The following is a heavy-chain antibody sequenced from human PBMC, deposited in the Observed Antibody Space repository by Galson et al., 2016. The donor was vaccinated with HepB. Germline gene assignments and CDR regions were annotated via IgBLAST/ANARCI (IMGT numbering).Heavy chain of an antibody. J-gene: IGHJ4*02. CDR1: GFTFIMYA. Sequence: SLRLSCAASGFTFIMYAMHWVRQAPGKGLEYVSAIAYNGGSTYYADSVKGRFTISRDNSKNTVHLQMSSLRVEDTAVYYCVKSPNRLVVTDYFDYWGQGTQVTVSS. D-gene: IGHD2-21*02. CDR2: IAYNGGST. V-gene: IGHV3-64D*06. CDR3: VKSPNRLVVTDYFDY.